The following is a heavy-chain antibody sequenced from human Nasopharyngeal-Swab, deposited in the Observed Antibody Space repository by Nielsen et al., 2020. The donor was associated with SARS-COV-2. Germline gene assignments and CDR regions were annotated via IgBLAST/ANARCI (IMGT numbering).Heavy chain of an antibody. CDR3: AKDSGTYWSLAVINNYFDY. Sequence: RQAPGGGLEGGALTWYDGSNKYYADSVKGRFTISRDNSKNTLYLHMNSLRADHTAVYYCAKDSGTYWSLAVINNYFDYWGQGTLVTVSS. CDR2: TWYDGSNK. J-gene: IGHJ4*02. V-gene: IGHV3-33*06. D-gene: IGHD3-10*01.